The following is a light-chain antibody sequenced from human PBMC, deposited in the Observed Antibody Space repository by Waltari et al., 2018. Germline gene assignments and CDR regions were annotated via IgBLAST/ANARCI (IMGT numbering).Light chain of an antibody. Sequence: SYELTQPPSVSVSPGQTASISCSGDELGDKYVCWYRQKPGQSPVLVLYQDTKRPSVIPERFSGSNSGITATLTIRGTQPVDEADYYCQAWDNFTVAFGGGTKLSVL. V-gene: IGLV3-1*01. J-gene: IGLJ2*01. CDR1: ELGDKY. CDR2: QDT. CDR3: QAWDNFTVA.